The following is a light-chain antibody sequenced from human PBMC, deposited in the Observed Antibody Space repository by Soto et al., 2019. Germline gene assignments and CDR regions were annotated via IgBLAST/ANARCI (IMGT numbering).Light chain of an antibody. V-gene: IGLV1-44*01. CDR1: SSNIGSNT. J-gene: IGLJ3*02. Sequence: QAVVTQPPSASGTPGQTVTISCSGSSSNIGSNTVNWYQQLPGTAPKLLIYSNNQRPSGVPDRFSGSKSGTSASLAISGLQSEDEADYYCAAWDDSLNGRVFGGGTKLTVL. CDR2: SNN. CDR3: AAWDDSLNGRV.